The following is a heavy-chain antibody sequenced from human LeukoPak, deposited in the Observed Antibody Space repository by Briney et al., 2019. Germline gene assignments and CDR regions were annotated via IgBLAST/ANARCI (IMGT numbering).Heavy chain of an antibody. CDR2: IYYSGHT. Sequence: SETLSLTCTVSGGSISSYYWSWIRQPPGKGLEWVGNIYYSGHTYYNPSLQSRVTISVDTSKNQFSLKLNSVTAADTAVYYCARDHNAIAVAGTLSFDYWGQGTLVTVSS. D-gene: IGHD6-19*01. CDR3: ARDHNAIAVAGTLSFDY. V-gene: IGHV4-59*12. J-gene: IGHJ4*02. CDR1: GGSISSYY.